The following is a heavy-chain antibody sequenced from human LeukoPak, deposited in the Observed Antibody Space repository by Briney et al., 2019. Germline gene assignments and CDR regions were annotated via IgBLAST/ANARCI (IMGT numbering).Heavy chain of an antibody. J-gene: IGHJ6*02. CDR3: ARDFSYDFWSGYAYYYYGMDV. Sequence: GGSLRLSCAASGFTFSSYWMHWVRQAPGKGLVWVSRINSDGSSTSYADSVKGRFTISRDNAKNTLYLEMNSLRAEDTAVYYCARDFSYDFWSGYAYYYYGMDVWGQGTTVTVSS. CDR1: GFTFSSYW. V-gene: IGHV3-74*01. D-gene: IGHD3-3*01. CDR2: INSDGSST.